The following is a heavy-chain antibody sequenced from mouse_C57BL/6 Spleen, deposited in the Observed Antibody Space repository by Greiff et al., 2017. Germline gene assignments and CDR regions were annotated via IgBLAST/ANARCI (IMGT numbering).Heavy chain of an antibody. CDR1: GYTFTDYY. Sequence: QVHVKQSGAELVRPGASVKLSCKASGYTFTDYYINWVKQRPGQGLEWIARIYPGSGNTYYNEKFKGKATLTAEKSSSTAYMQLSSLTSEDSAVYFCARGDYGSSGGFAYWGQGTLVTVSA. V-gene: IGHV1-76*01. J-gene: IGHJ3*01. CDR2: IYPGSGNT. CDR3: ARGDYGSSGGFAY. D-gene: IGHD1-1*01.